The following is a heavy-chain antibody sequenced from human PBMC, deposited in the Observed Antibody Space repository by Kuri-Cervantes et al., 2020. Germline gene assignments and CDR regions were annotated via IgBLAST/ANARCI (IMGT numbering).Heavy chain of an antibody. CDR1: GYTFTSYG. J-gene: IGHJ3*02. V-gene: IGHV1-18*01. CDR3: ARGGRWGYCSGGSCYLDAFDI. D-gene: IGHD2-15*01. Sequence: ASVKVSCKASGYTFTSYGISWVRQTPGQGLEWMGWISAYNGDTNYAQKLQGRVTMTTDTSTSTAYMELRSLRSDDTAVYYCARGGRWGYCSGGSCYLDAFDIWGQGTMVTVSS. CDR2: ISAYNGDT.